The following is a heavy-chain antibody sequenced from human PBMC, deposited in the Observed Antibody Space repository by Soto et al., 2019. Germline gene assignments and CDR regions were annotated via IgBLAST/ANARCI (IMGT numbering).Heavy chain of an antibody. J-gene: IGHJ5*02. D-gene: IGHD4-17*01. CDR1: GGSISSSSYY. Sequence: QLQLQESGPGLVKPSETLSLTCTVSGGSISSSSYYWGWIRQPPGKGLEWIGNIYYSGSTYYNPSLKSRVTISVDTSKNQFSLNLSSVTAADTAVYYCARHSTVTRRFSVWFDPLGPGTLVTVSS. CDR3: ARHSTVTRRFSVWFDP. CDR2: IYYSGST. V-gene: IGHV4-39*01.